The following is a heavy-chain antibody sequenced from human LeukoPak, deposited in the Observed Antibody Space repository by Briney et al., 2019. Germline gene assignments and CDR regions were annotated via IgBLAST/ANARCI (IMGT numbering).Heavy chain of an antibody. V-gene: IGHV4-59*01. J-gene: IGHJ6*03. Sequence: SETLSLTCTVSGGSISSYYWSWIRQPPGKGLEWIGYIYYSGSTNYNPSLKSRVTISVDTSKNQFSLKLSSVTAAGTAVYYCASSISGGSGSYYYYYMDVWGKGTTVTVSS. CDR1: GGSISSYY. CDR3: ASSISGGSGSYYYYYMDV. CDR2: IYYSGST. D-gene: IGHD3-10*01.